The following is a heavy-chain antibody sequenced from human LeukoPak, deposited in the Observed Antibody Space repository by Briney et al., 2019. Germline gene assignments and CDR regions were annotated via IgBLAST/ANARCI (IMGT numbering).Heavy chain of an antibody. CDR3: ARHRRRVTYYYGSGSSYYFDY. D-gene: IGHD3-10*01. V-gene: IGHV4-34*01. CDR2: INHSGST. J-gene: IGHJ4*02. CDR1: GGSFSGYY. Sequence: PSETLSLTCAVYGGSFSGYYWSWIRQPPGKGLEWIGEINHSGSTNYNPSLKSRVTISVDTSKNQFSLKLSSVTAADSAVYYCARHRRRVTYYYGSGSSYYFDYWGQGTLVTVSS.